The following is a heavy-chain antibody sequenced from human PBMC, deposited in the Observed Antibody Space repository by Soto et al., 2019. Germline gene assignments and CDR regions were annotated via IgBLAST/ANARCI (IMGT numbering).Heavy chain of an antibody. Sequence: GGSLRLSCAASGFTFSSYSMNWVRQAPGKGLEWVSSISSSSSYIYYADSVKGRFTISRDNAKNSLYLQMNSLRAEDTAVYYCARDAKAVAGKDYFDYWGQGTLVTVS. J-gene: IGHJ4*02. D-gene: IGHD6-19*01. CDR2: ISSSSSYI. CDR3: ARDAKAVAGKDYFDY. CDR1: GFTFSSYS. V-gene: IGHV3-21*01.